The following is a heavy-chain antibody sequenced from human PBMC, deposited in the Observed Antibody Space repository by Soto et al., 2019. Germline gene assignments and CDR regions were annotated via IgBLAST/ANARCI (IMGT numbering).Heavy chain of an antibody. CDR2: ISYDGDNK. D-gene: IGHD2-21*01. CDR3: LKKIMGDAANSDAMDV. J-gene: IGHJ6*02. Sequence: RSLRLPCTPSVFTVRNYGLHRVRQVPGEGLGWGALISYDGDNKYYTDSAGGGFTVSRDNFKNTLFLQMDSVRPEDTAVYYCLKKIMGDAANSDAMDVWGQGTTVSVSS. V-gene: IGHV3-30*19. CDR1: VFTVRNYG.